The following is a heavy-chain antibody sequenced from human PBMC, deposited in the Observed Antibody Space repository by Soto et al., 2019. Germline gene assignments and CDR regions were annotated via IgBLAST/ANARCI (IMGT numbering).Heavy chain of an antibody. J-gene: IGHJ4*02. CDR2: IYWNDDK. V-gene: IGHV2-5*01. CDR3: VHSHPYSNPLDY. CDR1: GFSLTTSGEG. D-gene: IGHD4-4*01. Sequence: QITLKESGPTLVKPTQTLTLTCSFSGFSLTTSGEGVGWVRQPLGKALECLGLIYWNDDKRYSPSLNSRLTITKDTSKNQVVLTMTNVDPVDTATYYCVHSHPYSNPLDYLGQGTLVTVSS.